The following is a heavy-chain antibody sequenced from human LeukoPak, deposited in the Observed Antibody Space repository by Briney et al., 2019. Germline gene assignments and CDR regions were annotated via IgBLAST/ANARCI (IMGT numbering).Heavy chain of an antibody. CDR1: GGSFSGYY. Sequence: PSETLSLTCAVYGGSFSGYYWSWIRQPPGKGLEWIGEINHSGSTNYNPSLKSRVTISVDTSKNQFSLKLSSVTAADTAVYYCARLNGYYDILTGYYNRDYWGQGTLVTVSS. D-gene: IGHD3-9*01. CDR2: INHSGST. V-gene: IGHV4-34*01. J-gene: IGHJ4*02. CDR3: ARLNGYYDILTGYYNRDY.